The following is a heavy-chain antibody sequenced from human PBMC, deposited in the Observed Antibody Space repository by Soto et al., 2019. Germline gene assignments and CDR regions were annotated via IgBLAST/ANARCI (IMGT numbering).Heavy chain of an antibody. Sequence: QITLKESGPTLVKPTQTLTLTCTFSGFSLSTSGVGVGWIRQPPGKALEWLALIYWDDDKRYSPSLKSRLTITKDTSKNQAVLTMTNMDPVDTATYYCAHIAGRYFDWLLPTGYYFDYWGQGTLVTVSS. V-gene: IGHV2-5*02. CDR2: IYWDDDK. J-gene: IGHJ4*02. CDR3: AHIAGRYFDWLLPTGYYFDY. CDR1: GFSLSTSGVG. D-gene: IGHD3-9*01.